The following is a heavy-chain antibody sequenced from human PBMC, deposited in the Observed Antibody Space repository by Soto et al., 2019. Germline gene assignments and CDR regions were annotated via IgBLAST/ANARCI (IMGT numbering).Heavy chain of an antibody. CDR2: IWYDGSNK. CDR1: GFTFSIYG. D-gene: IGHD2-2*01. J-gene: IGHJ6*02. V-gene: IGHV3-33*01. Sequence: PGGSLRLSCAASGFTFSIYGMHWVRQAPGKGLEWVAVIWYDGSNKYYADPVKGRFTISRDNSKNTLYLQMNSLRAEDTAVYYCARDKVVVAPAAILYYYYGMDVWGQGTTVTVSS. CDR3: ARDKVVVAPAAILYYYYGMDV.